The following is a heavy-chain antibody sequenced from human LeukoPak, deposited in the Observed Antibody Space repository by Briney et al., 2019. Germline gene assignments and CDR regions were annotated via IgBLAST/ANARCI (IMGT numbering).Heavy chain of an antibody. CDR3: ARARSAVAPSLDL. D-gene: IGHD6-19*01. V-gene: IGHV3-48*04. J-gene: IGHJ2*01. CDR1: GFTFSSYS. CDR2: ISSSSSTI. Sequence: QTGGSLRLSCTASGFTFSSYSMNWVRQAPGKGLEWVSYISSSSSTIYYADSVKGRFTISRDNAKNSLYLQMNSLRAEDTAVYYCARARSAVAPSLDLWGRGTLVTVSS.